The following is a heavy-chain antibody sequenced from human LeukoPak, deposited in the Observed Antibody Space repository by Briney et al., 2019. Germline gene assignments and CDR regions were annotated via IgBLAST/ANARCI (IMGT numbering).Heavy chain of an antibody. CDR2: IKQDGSLE. Sequence: GGSLRLSCVASGFTFENYWMHWVRQAPGKGPEWVANIKQDGSLEHYMDSVKGRFTISRDNAKNSLILQMDSLRAEDAAVYYCARWTGVIDSWGQGILVTVSS. J-gene: IGHJ4*02. CDR3: ARWTGVIDS. V-gene: IGHV3-7*01. CDR1: GFTFENYW. D-gene: IGHD2-21*01.